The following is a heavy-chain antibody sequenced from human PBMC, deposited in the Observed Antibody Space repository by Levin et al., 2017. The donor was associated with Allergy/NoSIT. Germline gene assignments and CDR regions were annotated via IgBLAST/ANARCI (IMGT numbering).Heavy chain of an antibody. Sequence: GESLKISCKGSGYSFTSYWIGWVRQMPGKGLEWMGIIYPGDSDTRYSPSFQGQVTISADKSISTAYLQWSSLKASDTAMYYCARLDLYGDPGVGFDYWGQGTLVTVSS. V-gene: IGHV5-51*01. D-gene: IGHD4-17*01. CDR1: GYSFTSYW. CDR3: ARLDLYGDPGVGFDY. J-gene: IGHJ4*02. CDR2: IYPGDSDT.